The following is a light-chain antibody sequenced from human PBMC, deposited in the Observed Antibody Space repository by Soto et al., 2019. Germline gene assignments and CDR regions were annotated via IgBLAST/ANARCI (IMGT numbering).Light chain of an antibody. CDR1: SSDIGGYNY. J-gene: IGLJ3*02. Sequence: QSVLTQPPSASGSPGQSVTISCTGTSSDIGGYNYVSWYQQHPGKAPKLMIYEVNQRPSGVPDRFSGSKSGNTASLTISGLQAEDEADYYCSSYTSSSTWVFGGGTKVTVL. CDR2: EVN. CDR3: SSYTSSSTWV. V-gene: IGLV2-8*01.